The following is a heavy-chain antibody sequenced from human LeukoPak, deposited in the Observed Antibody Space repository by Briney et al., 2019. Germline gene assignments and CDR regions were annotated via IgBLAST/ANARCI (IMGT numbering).Heavy chain of an antibody. CDR3: AKDHCSSTSCYYDWFDP. V-gene: IGHV3-23*01. Sequence: GGSLRLSCATSGFTFRSYAMIWVRQAPERGLQWVSGISGSGTYYADSVKGRFTISRDNSKNTLYLQMNSLRAEDTAVYYCAKDHCSSTSCYYDWFDPWGQGTLVTVSS. D-gene: IGHD2-2*01. J-gene: IGHJ5*02. CDR2: ISGSGT. CDR1: GFTFRSYA.